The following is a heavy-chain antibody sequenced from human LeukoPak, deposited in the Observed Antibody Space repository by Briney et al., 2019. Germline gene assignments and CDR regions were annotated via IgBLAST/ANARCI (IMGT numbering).Heavy chain of an antibody. CDR2: IWYDGSNK. D-gene: IGHD4-17*01. CDR3: ARDSSTVITYYFDY. CDR1: GFTFSSYG. J-gene: IGHJ4*02. Sequence: PGGSLRLSCAASGFTFSSYGMHWVRQAPGKGLEWVAVIWYDGSNKYYADSVKGRFTISRDNSENTLYLQMNSLRAEDTAVYYCARDSSTVITYYFDYWGQGTLVTVSS. V-gene: IGHV3-33*01.